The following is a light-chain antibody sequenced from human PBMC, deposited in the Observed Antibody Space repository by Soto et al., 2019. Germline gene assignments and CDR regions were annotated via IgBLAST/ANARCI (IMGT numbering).Light chain of an antibody. CDR1: NSNIGAGFG. V-gene: IGLV1-40*01. CDR3: QSYDNSLIGLI. CDR2: VNT. J-gene: IGLJ2*01. Sequence: QSVLTQPPSVTGAPGQRITISCTGSNSNIGAGFGVHWYQQFPETAPKLLTYVNTTRPSGVPDRFSASKSGTSASLAITGLREEDEAEYYCQSYDNSLIGLIFGGGTKLTVL.